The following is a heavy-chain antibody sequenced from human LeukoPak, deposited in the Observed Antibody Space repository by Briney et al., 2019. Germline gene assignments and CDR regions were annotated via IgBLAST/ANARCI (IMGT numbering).Heavy chain of an antibody. CDR2: ISDDGSSA. Sequence: GGSLRLSCAASGFTFSSSGMHWVRQAPGKGLMWAARISDDGSSADHADSVKGRFIISRDNAKNTLYLQMNSLRVEDTGVYYCARRRTIGDYDYWGQGTLVTVSS. CDR1: GFTFSSSG. J-gene: IGHJ4*02. V-gene: IGHV3-74*01. CDR3: ARRRTIGDYDY. D-gene: IGHD3-16*01.